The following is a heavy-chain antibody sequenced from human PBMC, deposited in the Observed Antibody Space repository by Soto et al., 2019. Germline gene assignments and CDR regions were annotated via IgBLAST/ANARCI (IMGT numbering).Heavy chain of an antibody. CDR1: SYSISSYY. Sequence: SETLSLTCTVSSYSISSYYWSWIRQPPGKRLEWIGYISYSGSTDYNPSLKSRVTISGDTSKNQFSLKVSSVTAADTAVYYCAKHLIGGRLQSPFDLWGQGTQVTVSS. J-gene: IGHJ4*02. CDR3: AKHLIGGRLQSPFDL. V-gene: IGHV4-59*01. CDR2: ISYSGST. D-gene: IGHD3-3*02.